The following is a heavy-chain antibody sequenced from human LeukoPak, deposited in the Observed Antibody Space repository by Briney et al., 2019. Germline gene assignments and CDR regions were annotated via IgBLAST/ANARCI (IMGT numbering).Heavy chain of an antibody. J-gene: IGHJ5*02. Sequence: PGGSLRLSCAASGFNFDDYGMTWVRQAPGKGLEWVSGINWNGGSTSYAGSVKGRFSISRDNAKNSLYLQMNSLRAEDTAFYYCAKGLSSGWLDWFDPWGQGTLVTVSS. V-gene: IGHV3-20*04. CDR1: GFNFDDYG. D-gene: IGHD6-19*01. CDR2: INWNGGST. CDR3: AKGLSSGWLDWFDP.